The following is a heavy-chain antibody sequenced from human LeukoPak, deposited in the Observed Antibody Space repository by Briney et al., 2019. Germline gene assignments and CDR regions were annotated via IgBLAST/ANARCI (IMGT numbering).Heavy chain of an antibody. CDR3: ARDPHKYNYDGSGYPPY. CDR1: GITFRSYS. J-gene: IGHJ4*02. CDR2: ICSSSTTI. V-gene: IGHV3-48*01. Sequence: GSPRLFRAAPGITFRSYSLEVVRPAPGEGPEWGSYICSSSTTIHYADSVKGRFTISRDNAKNSVYLQMNSLRAEDTAVYYCARDPHKYNYDGSGYPPYWGQGTLVTVSS. D-gene: IGHD3-22*01.